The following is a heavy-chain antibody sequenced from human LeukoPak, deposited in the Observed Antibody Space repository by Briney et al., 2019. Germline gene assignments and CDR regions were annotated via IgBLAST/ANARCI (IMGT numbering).Heavy chain of an antibody. D-gene: IGHD4-17*01. V-gene: IGHV1-3*01. CDR1: GYTFTSYA. CDR2: INAGNGNT. CDR3: ACSVTTQFQGDY. J-gene: IGHJ4*02. Sequence: ASVKFSCKASGYTFTSYAMHWVRQAPGQRLEWMGWINAGNGNTKYSQKFQGRVTITRDTSASTAYMELSSLRSGDTVVYYCACSVTTQFQGDYWGQGTLVTVSS.